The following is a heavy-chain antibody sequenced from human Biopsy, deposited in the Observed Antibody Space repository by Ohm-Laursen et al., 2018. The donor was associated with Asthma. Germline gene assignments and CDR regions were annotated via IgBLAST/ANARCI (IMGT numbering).Heavy chain of an antibody. CDR3: AREVGTTYVDDVIRYFDL. J-gene: IGHJ2*01. V-gene: IGHV4-59*01. Sequence: SQTLSLTCSVSGVSIRSYYWTWIRQPPGKGLEWIGNIHYSGSTYSNPSLKSRVTISVDTSKNQFSLKLSSVAAADTAVYYCAREVGTTYVDDVIRYFDLWGRGTLVTVSS. D-gene: IGHD4-11*01. CDR2: IHYSGST. CDR1: GVSIRSYY.